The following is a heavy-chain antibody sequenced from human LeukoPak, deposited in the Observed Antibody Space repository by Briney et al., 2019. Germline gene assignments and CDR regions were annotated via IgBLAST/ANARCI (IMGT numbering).Heavy chain of an antibody. CDR1: GFAVSSNY. CDR3: TREVASEVTPTDWYFDL. V-gene: IGHV3-66*01. Sequence: GWSLRLSCEASGFAVSSNYMSWVRQAPGKGLEGVSTFYSGVRTFYSDAVKGRFTIDRDPSKNSLFLQMKSLRAEDTAVYFCTREVASEVTPTDWYFDLWGRGTLVTVSS. D-gene: IGHD4-23*01. J-gene: IGHJ2*01. CDR2: FYSGVRT.